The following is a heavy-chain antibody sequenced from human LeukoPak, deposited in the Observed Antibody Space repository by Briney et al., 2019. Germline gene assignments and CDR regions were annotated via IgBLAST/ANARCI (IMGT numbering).Heavy chain of an antibody. J-gene: IGHJ5*02. CDR3: ARGRLTMVRGVIVSNWFDP. V-gene: IGHV1-18*01. Sequence: ASVKVSCKASGYTFTSYGISWVRQAPGQGLEWMGWISAYNGNTNYAQKLQGRVTMTTDTSTSTAYMELRSLRSDDTAVYDCARGRLTMVRGVIVSNWFDPWGQGTLVTVSS. D-gene: IGHD3-10*01. CDR1: GYTFTSYG. CDR2: ISAYNGNT.